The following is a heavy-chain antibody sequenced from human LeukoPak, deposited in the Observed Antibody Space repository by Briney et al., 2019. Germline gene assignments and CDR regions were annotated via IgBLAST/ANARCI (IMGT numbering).Heavy chain of an antibody. D-gene: IGHD6-6*01. V-gene: IGHV4-39*01. Sequence: SETLSLTCTVSGGSISSSSYYWGWIRQPPGKGLEWIGSIYYSGSTYYNPSLKSRVTISVDTSKNQFSLKLSSVTAADTAVYYCARHLQNIAPPRFRGFDYWGQGTLVTVSS. CDR3: ARHLQNIAPPRFRGFDY. J-gene: IGHJ4*02. CDR2: IYYSGST. CDR1: GGSISSSSYY.